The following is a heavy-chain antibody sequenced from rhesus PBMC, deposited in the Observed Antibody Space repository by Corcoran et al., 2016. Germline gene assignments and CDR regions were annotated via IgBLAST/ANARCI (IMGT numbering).Heavy chain of an antibody. CDR1: GGPISGNQY. J-gene: IGHJ5-1*01. CDR2: SCVTRTNT. CDR3: AGGGGGTTGRFGV. V-gene: IGHV4-73*01. D-gene: IGHD1-14*01. Sequence: QVRLQQWGEGLVKPSETLSLSCAVHGGPISGNQYWRWIRQPPGKGLEWVGHSCVTRTNTTSDPSLKYRVSISKDASKNQFFLNLNSVTAADTAVYYCAGGGGGTTGRFGVWGPGVLVTVSS.